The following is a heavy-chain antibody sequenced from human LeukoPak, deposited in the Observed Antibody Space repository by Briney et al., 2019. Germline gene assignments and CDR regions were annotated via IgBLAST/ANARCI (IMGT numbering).Heavy chain of an antibody. D-gene: IGHD1-26*01. CDR1: GFTFSHYW. J-gene: IGHJ4*02. CDR3: AREGAGGFDY. V-gene: IGHV3-7*01. CDR2: IKQDGSRI. Sequence: GGSLRLSCAASGFTFSHYWVSWIRQTAGKGLEWVANIKQDGSRIEYVDSVKGRFTISRDNAKNSLYLQMNSLRAEDTAVYYCAREGAGGFDYWGQGTLVTVSS.